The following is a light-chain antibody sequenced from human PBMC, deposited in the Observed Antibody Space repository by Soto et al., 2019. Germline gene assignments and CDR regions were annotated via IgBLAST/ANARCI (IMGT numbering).Light chain of an antibody. V-gene: IGKV3-15*01. J-gene: IGKJ5*01. Sequence: VLTQSPGTLSLSPVERATLSCRASLSVSSKYLGWYQQKPGQAPRLLIYDTSTRATGIPARFSGSGSGTEFTLTISSLQYEDFAVYYCQQYNNWHPITFGQGTRLEIK. CDR1: LSVSSKY. CDR3: QQYNNWHPIT. CDR2: DTS.